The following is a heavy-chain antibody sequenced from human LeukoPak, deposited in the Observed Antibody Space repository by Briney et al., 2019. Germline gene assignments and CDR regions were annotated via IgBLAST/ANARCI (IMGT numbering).Heavy chain of an antibody. D-gene: IGHD3-22*01. J-gene: IGHJ6*02. CDR3: ARDRVESSGYYYYYGIDV. CDR2: IYTSGST. Sequence: PSETLSLTCTVSGASITTYYWSLIRQPARKGLEWIGRIYTSGSTTYNPSLKSRVTMSLDTSKNQFSLKLSSVTAADTAVYYCARDRVESSGYYYYYGIDVWGQGTTVTVSS. CDR1: GASITTYY. V-gene: IGHV4-4*07.